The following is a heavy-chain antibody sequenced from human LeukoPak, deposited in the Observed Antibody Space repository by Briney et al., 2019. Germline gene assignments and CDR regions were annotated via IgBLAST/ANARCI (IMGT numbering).Heavy chain of an antibody. Sequence: SGGSLRRSCAASGFTFSDYAMHWVRQAPGKGLEWVAVISKDGSDKYYPGSVRGRFTISRDNSKNTIYLQMDSLRAEDTAIYYCARDYWWNYDYWGQGTLVTVSS. CDR3: ARDYWWNYDY. CDR1: GFTFSDYA. CDR2: ISKDGSDK. J-gene: IGHJ4*02. D-gene: IGHD1-7*01. V-gene: IGHV3-30-3*01.